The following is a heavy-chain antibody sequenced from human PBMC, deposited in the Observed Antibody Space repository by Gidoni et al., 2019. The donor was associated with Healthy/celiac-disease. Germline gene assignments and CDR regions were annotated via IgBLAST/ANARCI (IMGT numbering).Heavy chain of an antibody. CDR1: GFTFDDYA. Sequence: EVQLVESGGGLVQPGRSLRLSCAASGFTFDDYAMHWVRQAPGKGLEWVSGISWNSGSIGYADSVKGRFTISRDNAKNSLYLQMNSLRAEDTALYYCAKDIRHQYRYAFDIWGQGTMVTVSS. CDR3: AKDIRHQYRYAFDI. CDR2: ISWNSGSI. J-gene: IGHJ3*02. V-gene: IGHV3-9*01. D-gene: IGHD2-2*01.